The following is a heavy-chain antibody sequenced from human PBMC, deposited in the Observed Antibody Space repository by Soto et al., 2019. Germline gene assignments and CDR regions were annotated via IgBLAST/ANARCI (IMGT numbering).Heavy chain of an antibody. D-gene: IGHD3-3*01. Sequence: SETLSLTCTVSGGSISSSSYYWGWIRQPPGKGLEWIGSIYYSGSTYYNPSLKSRVTISVDTSKNQFSLKLSSVTAADTAVYYCAGLEYYDFWSGYYFFDYWGQGTLVTVSS. J-gene: IGHJ4*02. CDR2: IYYSGST. CDR1: GGSISSSSYY. CDR3: AGLEYYDFWSGYYFFDY. V-gene: IGHV4-39*01.